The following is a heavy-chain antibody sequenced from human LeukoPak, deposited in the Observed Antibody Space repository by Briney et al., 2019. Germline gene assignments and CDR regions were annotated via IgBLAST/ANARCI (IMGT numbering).Heavy chain of an antibody. J-gene: IGHJ4*02. CDR2: IHHTGKN. Sequence: KTSETLSLTCTVSGDSITSFYWNWVRQSPEKGLEWIGYIHHTGKNHYNPSLKSRITMSVDTSRSRFFLKLSSVTAADTAVYHCAKWHERLLAFDSWGQGVLVTVSS. CDR1: GDSITSFY. D-gene: IGHD1-1*01. V-gene: IGHV4-59*01. CDR3: AKWHERLLAFDS.